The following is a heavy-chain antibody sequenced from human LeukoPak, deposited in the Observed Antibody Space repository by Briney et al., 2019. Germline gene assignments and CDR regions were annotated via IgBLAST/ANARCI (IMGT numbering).Heavy chain of an antibody. CDR2: IRSKAYGGTT. V-gene: IGHV3-49*03. Sequence: GGSLRLSCTASGFTFGDYAMSWFRQAPGKGLEWVGFIRSKAYGGTTEYVASVKGRFTISRDDSKSIAYLQMNSLKAEDTAVYYCTRSPRPLSGYQLPGYWGQGTLVTVSS. J-gene: IGHJ4*02. D-gene: IGHD3-22*01. CDR1: GFTFGDYA. CDR3: TRSPRPLSGYQLPGY.